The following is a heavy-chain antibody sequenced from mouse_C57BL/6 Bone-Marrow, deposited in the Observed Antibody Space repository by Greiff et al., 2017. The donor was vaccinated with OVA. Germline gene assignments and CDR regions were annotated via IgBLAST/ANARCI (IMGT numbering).Heavy chain of an antibody. J-gene: IGHJ2*01. Sequence: VHVKQSGAELVRPGASVKLSCTASGFNIKDDYMHWVKQRPEQGLEWIGWIDPENGDTEYASKFQGKATITADTSSNTAYLQLSSLTSEDTAVYYCTTGLGSYWGQGTTLTVSS. D-gene: IGHD3-3*01. CDR3: TTGLGSY. CDR2: IDPENGDT. V-gene: IGHV14-4*01. CDR1: GFNIKDDY.